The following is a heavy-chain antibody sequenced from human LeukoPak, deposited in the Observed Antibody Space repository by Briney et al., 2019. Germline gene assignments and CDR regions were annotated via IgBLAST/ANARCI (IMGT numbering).Heavy chain of an antibody. V-gene: IGHV3-23*01. CDR1: GFNLRSYG. Sequence: GGSLRLSCAASGFNLRSYGMSWVRQAPGKGLEWVSFISGTGMSTYYADSVKGRFTIPRDNSKSTVFMQMNSLRVDDTAVYFCAKLMRHMMEDVYDVWGQGTMVTVSS. J-gene: IGHJ3*01. CDR2: ISGTGMST. CDR3: AKLMRHMMEDVYDV. D-gene: IGHD3-16*01.